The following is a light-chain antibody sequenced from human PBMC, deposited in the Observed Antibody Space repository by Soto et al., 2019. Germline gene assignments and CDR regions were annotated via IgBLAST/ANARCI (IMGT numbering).Light chain of an antibody. Sequence: ALTQPASVSGSPGQSITISCTGTSSDVGAYDYVSWYQQHPDKAPKLMIYEVSNRPSGVSNRFSGSKSVNTATLTISGLQAEDEADYYCSSYTSSSTRVFGTGTKVTVL. V-gene: IGLV2-14*03. CDR2: EVS. J-gene: IGLJ1*01. CDR3: SSYTSSSTRV. CDR1: SSDVGAYDY.